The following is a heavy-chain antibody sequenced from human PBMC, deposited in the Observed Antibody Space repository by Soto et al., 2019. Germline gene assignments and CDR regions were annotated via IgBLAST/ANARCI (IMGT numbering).Heavy chain of an antibody. CDR1: GGSISSGGYY. V-gene: IGHV4-31*03. CDR2: IYYSGNT. Sequence: QVQLQESGPGLVKPSQTLSLTCTVSGGSISSGGYYWSWIRQHPGKGLEWIGYIYYSGNTYYNPSPTTRFTISVDTSTNPFSLKLSSVTAADTAVYYCATVCGGDCHNAIAVWGPGTTVTVSS. J-gene: IGHJ6*02. CDR3: ATVCGGDCHNAIAV. D-gene: IGHD2-21*02.